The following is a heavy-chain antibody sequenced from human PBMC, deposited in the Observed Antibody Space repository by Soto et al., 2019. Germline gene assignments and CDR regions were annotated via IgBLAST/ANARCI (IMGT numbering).Heavy chain of an antibody. CDR2: ISGGDGST. CDR3: AKSGSITIFGVVLKYWYFDL. V-gene: IGHV3-23*01. Sequence: LQLLESGGGVVQPGGSLRLSCAASGFTFSSYAMSWVRQAPGKGLEWVSGISGGDGSTYYADSVKGRFTISRDNFKNTLYLQLNRLRAEDTAVYYCAKSGSITIFGVVLKYWYFDLWGRGALVTVSS. D-gene: IGHD3-3*01. J-gene: IGHJ2*01. CDR1: GFTFSSYA.